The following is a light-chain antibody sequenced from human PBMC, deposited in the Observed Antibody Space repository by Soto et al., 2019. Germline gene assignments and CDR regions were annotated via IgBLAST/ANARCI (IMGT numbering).Light chain of an antibody. CDR3: QQRSNWPLLT. CDR1: QSVSNY. V-gene: IGKV3-11*01. J-gene: IGKJ4*01. Sequence: EIVLTQCPATVSLSPGERATLSCRASQSVSNYLAWYQQKPGQAPRLLIYDASNRATSIPARFSGSGSGTDFTLTISSLEPEDFAVYYCQQRSNWPLLTFGGGTKVEIK. CDR2: DAS.